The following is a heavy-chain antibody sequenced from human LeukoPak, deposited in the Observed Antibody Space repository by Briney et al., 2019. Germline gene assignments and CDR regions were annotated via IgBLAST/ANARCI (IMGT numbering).Heavy chain of an antibody. CDR1: GYSISSGYY. V-gene: IGHV4-38-2*02. Sequence: SETLSLTCTVSGYSISSGYYWGWIRQPPGKGLEWIGSIYRSGSTYYNPSLKSRVTISVDTSKNQFSLKLSSVTAADTAVYYCAREAPDYYDSSGPPGWFDPWGQGTLVTVSS. D-gene: IGHD3-22*01. CDR3: AREAPDYYDSSGPPGWFDP. CDR2: IYRSGST. J-gene: IGHJ5*02.